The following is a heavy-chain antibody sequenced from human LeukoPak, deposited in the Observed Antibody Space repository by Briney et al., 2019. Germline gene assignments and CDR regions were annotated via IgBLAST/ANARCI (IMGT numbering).Heavy chain of an antibody. CDR1: GFTFNNFG. Sequence: SGGSLRLSCASSGFTFNNFGLHWVRQAPGRGPEWVAGISSNAIYTGYADSVRGRFTISRDNLANTLSLQMTRLRAEDTAVYYCVKEISEADYFDFWGQGALVSVSS. V-gene: IGHV3-30*18. CDR2: ISSNAIYT. CDR3: VKEISEADYFDF. J-gene: IGHJ4*02.